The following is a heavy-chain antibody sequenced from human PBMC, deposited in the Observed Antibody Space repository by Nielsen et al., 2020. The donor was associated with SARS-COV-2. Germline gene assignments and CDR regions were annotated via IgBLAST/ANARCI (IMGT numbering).Heavy chain of an antibody. J-gene: IGHJ6*02. V-gene: IGHV4-61*02. CDR1: GGSISSGSYY. CDR3: AREGGSYGYYYYYGMDV. D-gene: IGHD2-15*01. Sequence: SETLSLTCTVSGGSISSGSYYWSWIRQPAGKGLEWIGRIYTSGSTNYNPSLKSRVTISVDTSKNQFSLKLSSVTAADTAVYYCAREGGSYGYYYYYGMDVWGQGTTVTVSS. CDR2: IYTSGST.